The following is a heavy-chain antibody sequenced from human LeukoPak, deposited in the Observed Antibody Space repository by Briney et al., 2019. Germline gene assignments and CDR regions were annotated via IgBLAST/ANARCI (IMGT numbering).Heavy chain of an antibody. CDR2: IYYSGST. CDR1: GGSISSYY. Sequence: SETLSLTCTVSGGSISSYYWSWIRQPPGMGLEWIGYIYYSGSTNYNPSLKSRVTISVDTSKNQFSLKLSSVTAADTAVYYCARLPYYYGMDVWGQGTTVTVSS. CDR3: ARLPYYYGMDV. J-gene: IGHJ6*02. V-gene: IGHV4-59*08.